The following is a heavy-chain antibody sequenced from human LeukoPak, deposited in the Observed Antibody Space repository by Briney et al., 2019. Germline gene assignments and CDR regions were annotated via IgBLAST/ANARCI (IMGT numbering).Heavy chain of an antibody. CDR3: AREGRFLEWLFL. CDR1: GFTFSSYS. J-gene: IGHJ4*02. D-gene: IGHD3-3*01. Sequence: GGSLRLSCAASGFTFSSYSMNWVRQAPGKGLELVSSISSSSSYIYYADSVKGRFTISRDNAKNSLYLQMNSLRAEDTAVYYCAREGRFLEWLFLWGQGTLVTVSS. CDR2: ISSSSSYI. V-gene: IGHV3-21*01.